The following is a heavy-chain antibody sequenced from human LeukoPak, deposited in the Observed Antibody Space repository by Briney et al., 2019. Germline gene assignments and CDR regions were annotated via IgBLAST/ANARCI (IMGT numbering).Heavy chain of an antibody. CDR2: ISYDGSNK. V-gene: IGHV3-30*04. D-gene: IGHD1/OR15-1a*01. Sequence: PGGSLRLSCAASGFTFSSYAMHWVRQAPGKGLEWVAVISYDGSNKYYADSVKGRFTISRDNSKNTLYLQMNSLRAEDTAVYYCARDKKITGTDVIDYWGQGTLVTVSS. CDR1: GFTFSSYA. J-gene: IGHJ4*02. CDR3: ARDKKITGTDVIDY.